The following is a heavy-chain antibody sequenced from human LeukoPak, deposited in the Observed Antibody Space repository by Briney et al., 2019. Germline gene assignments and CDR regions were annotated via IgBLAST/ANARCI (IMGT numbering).Heavy chain of an antibody. V-gene: IGHV4-39*01. CDR2: IFYSGTT. D-gene: IGHD5-12*01. CDR1: GGSISSSSYY. Sequence: PSETLSLTCTVSGGSISSSSYYWAWIRQPPGKGLEWIGSIFYSGTTFYNPSLKSRLTISADTSKNQFSLRLSSVTAADTAVYYCARRDIVATINTWGQGTLVTVSS. CDR3: ARRDIVATINT. J-gene: IGHJ4*02.